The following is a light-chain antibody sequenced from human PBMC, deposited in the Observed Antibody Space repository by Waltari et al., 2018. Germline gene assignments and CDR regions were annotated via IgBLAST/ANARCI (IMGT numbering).Light chain of an antibody. V-gene: IGLV2-23*02. CDR2: DVN. Sequence: QSALTQPASVSGSPGQSITISCPGTNTDVGSHDLGSWFQQHPGKAPKPIIYDVNKRPSGVPNRFSGSKSGNTASLTMSGLQAEDEADYYCCSFAHRSTYVFGTGTKVTVL. CDR1: NTDVGSHDL. J-gene: IGLJ1*01. CDR3: CSFAHRSTYV.